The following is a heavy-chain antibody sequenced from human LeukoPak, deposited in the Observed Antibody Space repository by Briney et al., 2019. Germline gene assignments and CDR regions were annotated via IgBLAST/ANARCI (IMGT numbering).Heavy chain of an antibody. Sequence: GASVKVSCKASGYTFTNYYMHWVRQAPGQGLEWMGWINPNSGGTNYAQKFQGRVTMTRDTSISTAYMELSRLRSDDTAVYYCARDREYSPKAYFDYWGQGTLVTVSS. J-gene: IGHJ4*02. CDR1: GYTFTNYY. CDR3: ARDREYSPKAYFDY. V-gene: IGHV1-2*02. CDR2: INPNSGGT. D-gene: IGHD5-18*01.